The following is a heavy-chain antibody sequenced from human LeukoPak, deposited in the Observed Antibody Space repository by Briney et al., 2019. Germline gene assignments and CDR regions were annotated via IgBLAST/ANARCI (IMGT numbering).Heavy chain of an antibody. V-gene: IGHV4-61*02. CDR1: GGSISSGSYY. CDR2: IYTSGST. CDR3: ARDGYYYGSGSPGGGYYYYYMDV. D-gene: IGHD3-10*01. J-gene: IGHJ6*03. Sequence: SETLSLTCTVSGGSISSGSYYWSWIRQPAGKGLEWIGRIYTSGSTNYNSSLKSRVTISLDTSKKQFSLKLKSVTAADTAVYYCARDGYYYGSGSPGGGYYYYYMDVWGKGTTVTISS.